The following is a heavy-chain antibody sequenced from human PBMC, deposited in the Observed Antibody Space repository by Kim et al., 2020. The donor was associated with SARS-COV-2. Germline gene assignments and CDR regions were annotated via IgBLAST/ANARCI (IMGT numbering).Heavy chain of an antibody. V-gene: IGHV1-24*01. CDR3: ATSCSITSCHWFDT. Sequence: ARNFQGRVTMTEETSTDTAYMELSSLRSEDTAVYYCATSCSITSCHWFDTWGQGTLVTVSS. J-gene: IGHJ5*02. D-gene: IGHD2-2*01.